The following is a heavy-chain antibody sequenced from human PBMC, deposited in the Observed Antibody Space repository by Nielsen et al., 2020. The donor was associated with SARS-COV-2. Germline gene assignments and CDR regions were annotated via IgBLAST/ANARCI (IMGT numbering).Heavy chain of an antibody. D-gene: IGHD3-22*01. CDR3: ARLDSSGLFDY. J-gene: IGHJ4*02. CDR1: GFPFSSFG. Sequence: GGSLRLSCAASGFPFSSFGMTWVRRASGKGLEWVSALDGSGITTYFADSVKGRFTISRDNSKNTLYLQMNSLIAEDTAVYYCARLDSSGLFDYWGQGTLVTVSA. V-gene: IGHV3-23*05. CDR2: LDGSGITT.